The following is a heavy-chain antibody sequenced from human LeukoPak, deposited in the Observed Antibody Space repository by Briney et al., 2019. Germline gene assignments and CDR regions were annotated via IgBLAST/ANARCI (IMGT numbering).Heavy chain of an antibody. CDR2: ISSNGGST. J-gene: IGHJ6*04. Sequence: GGSLRLSCSASGFTFSSYAMHSVRQAPGKGLEYVSAISSNGGSTYYADSVKGRFTISRDNYKNTLYLQMSSLRAEDTAVYYCVKEWYCSSTSCYIMDVWSKGTTVTVSS. CDR3: VKEWYCSSTSCYIMDV. CDR1: GFTFSSYA. V-gene: IGHV3-64D*06. D-gene: IGHD2-2*02.